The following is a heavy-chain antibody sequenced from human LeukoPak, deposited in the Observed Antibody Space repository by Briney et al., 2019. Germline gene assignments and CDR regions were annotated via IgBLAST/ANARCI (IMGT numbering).Heavy chain of an antibody. V-gene: IGHV4-59*08. Sequence: SETLSLTCSVPGGSISSYYWSWIRQTPGKGLEWIGYIHYSGSTNYNPSLKSRVTISVVTSNNQFSLKLSSLTAADTAVYYCARHHSSGWYESWGPGTLVTVSS. CDR2: IHYSGST. CDR1: GGSISSYY. D-gene: IGHD6-19*01. J-gene: IGHJ4*02. CDR3: ARHHSSGWYES.